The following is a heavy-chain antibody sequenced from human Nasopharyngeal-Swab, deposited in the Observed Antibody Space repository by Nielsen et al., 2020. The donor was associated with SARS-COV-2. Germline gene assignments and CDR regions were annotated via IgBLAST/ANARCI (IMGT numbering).Heavy chain of an antibody. CDR3: ARGRGLVVAAAKGVTGLLDYGMDV. CDR1: GGSLSGYQ. D-gene: IGHD2-15*01. Sequence: SETLSLTCAVDGGSLSGYQWNWIRQAPGMGLEWLGEINHAGSTKYDPSLRSRVTISIDTSKNQLSLRLSSVTAADTAVYYCARGRGLVVAAAKGVTGLLDYGMDVWGQGTTVTVSS. J-gene: IGHJ6*02. CDR2: INHAGST. V-gene: IGHV4-34*01.